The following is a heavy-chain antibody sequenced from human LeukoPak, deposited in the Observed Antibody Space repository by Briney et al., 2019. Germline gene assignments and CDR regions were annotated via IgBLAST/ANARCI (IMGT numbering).Heavy chain of an antibody. V-gene: IGHV4-61*02. CDR1: GDSISSGDYY. D-gene: IGHD3-10*01. J-gene: IGHJ4*02. CDR3: ARDVDYYGLFDY. CDR2: ISSSGST. Sequence: SETLSLTCTVSGDSISSGDYYWSWIRQPAGKGLEWIGRISSSGSTNYNPSLKSRVTISVDTSKNQFSLKLSSVTAADTAVYYCARDVDYYGLFDYWGQGTLVTVSS.